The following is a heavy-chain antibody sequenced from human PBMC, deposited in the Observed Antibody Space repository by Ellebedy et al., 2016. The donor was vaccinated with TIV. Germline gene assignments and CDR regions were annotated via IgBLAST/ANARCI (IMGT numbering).Heavy chain of an antibody. CDR1: GYSFSNNW. D-gene: IGHD2-15*01. CDR3: ARVGSFSVVAVATPLDY. V-gene: IGHV5-51*01. Sequence: GESLKISCKGSGYSFSNNWIVWVRQMPGKGLEWMGIIYPGDSYTRYSPSFQGQVTISADKSISTAYLQWSSLKASDTAMYYCARVGSFSVVAVATPLDYWGQGTLVTVSS. J-gene: IGHJ4*02. CDR2: IYPGDSYT.